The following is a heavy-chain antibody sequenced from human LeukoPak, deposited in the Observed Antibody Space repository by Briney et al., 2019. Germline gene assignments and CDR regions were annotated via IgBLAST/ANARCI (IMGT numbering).Heavy chain of an antibody. CDR1: GFTFSTYW. J-gene: IGHJ4*02. CDR3: AREEGATDY. Sequence: PGGSLRLSCAASGFTFSTYWMHWVRQAPGEGLVWVSHINGDGRNTNYANPVKGRFTISRDNAKNTLYLQMNSLRAEDTAVYYCAREEGATDYWGQGTLVTVSS. CDR2: INGDGRNT. V-gene: IGHV3-74*01. D-gene: IGHD1-26*01.